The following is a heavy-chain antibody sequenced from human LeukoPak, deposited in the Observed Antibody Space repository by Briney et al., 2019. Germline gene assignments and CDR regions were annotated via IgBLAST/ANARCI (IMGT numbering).Heavy chain of an antibody. Sequence: EASVKVSCKASGGTFSSYAISWVRQAPGQGLEWMGGIIPIFGTANYAQKFQGRVTITTDESTSTAYMELSSLRSEDTAVYYCASSQLHYYDSSGYPVNWGQGTLVTVSS. CDR1: GGTFSSYA. J-gene: IGHJ4*02. CDR2: IIPIFGTA. D-gene: IGHD3-22*01. CDR3: ASSQLHYYDSSGYPVN. V-gene: IGHV1-69*05.